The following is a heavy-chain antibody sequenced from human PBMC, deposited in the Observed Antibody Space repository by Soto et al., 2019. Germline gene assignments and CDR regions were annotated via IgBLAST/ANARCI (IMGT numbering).Heavy chain of an antibody. Sequence: SETLSLTCAVSGGSISSGGYSWSWIRQPPGKGLEWIGYIYHSGSTYYNPSLKSRVTISVDRSKNQFSLKLSSVTAADTAVYYCARVGGVTMMGDAFDIWGQGTMVTVSS. CDR1: GGSISSGGYS. J-gene: IGHJ3*02. CDR2: IYHSGST. V-gene: IGHV4-30-2*01. D-gene: IGHD3-22*01. CDR3: ARVGGVTMMGDAFDI.